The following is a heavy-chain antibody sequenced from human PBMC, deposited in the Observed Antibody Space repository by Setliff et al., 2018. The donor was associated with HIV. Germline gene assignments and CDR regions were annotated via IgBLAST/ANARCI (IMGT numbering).Heavy chain of an antibody. D-gene: IGHD3-10*01. CDR2: IYYSGST. CDR1: GGSISSHY. CDR3: ARVGGIGFGEFLDY. Sequence: SETLSFTCTVSGGSISSHYWSWIRQPPGKGLEWIGSIYYSGSTNHNPSLKSRVTISVDTSKNQFSLKLSSVTAADTAVYYCARVGGIGFGEFLDYWGQGTLVTVSS. J-gene: IGHJ4*02. V-gene: IGHV4-59*11.